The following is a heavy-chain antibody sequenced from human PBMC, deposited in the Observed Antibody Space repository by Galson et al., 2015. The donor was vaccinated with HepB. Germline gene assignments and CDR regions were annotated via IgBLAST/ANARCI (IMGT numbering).Heavy chain of an antibody. V-gene: IGHV1-69*06. CDR1: GGTFSSYA. Sequence: SVKVSCKASGGTFSSYAISWVRQAPGQGLEWMGGIIPIFGTANYAQKFQGRVTITADKSTSTAYMELSSLRSEDTAVYYCARGYCSSTSCYEGNYYYYYGMDVWGQGTTVTVSS. CDR3: ARGYCSSTSCYEGNYYYYYGMDV. J-gene: IGHJ6*02. CDR2: IIPIFGTA. D-gene: IGHD2-2*01.